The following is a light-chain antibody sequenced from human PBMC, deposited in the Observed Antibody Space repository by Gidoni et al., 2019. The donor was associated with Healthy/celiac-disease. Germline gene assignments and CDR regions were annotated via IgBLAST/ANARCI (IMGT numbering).Light chain of an antibody. CDR3: CSYAGSVV. CDR2: EGS. V-gene: IGLV2-23*01. CDR1: SSDVGSYNL. J-gene: IGLJ2*01. Sequence: QSALTQPASVSGSPGQSITISCTGTSSDVGSYNLVSGYQQHPGKAPKLMIYEGSTRPSGVSNRFSGSKSGNTASLTISGLQAEDEADYYCCSYAGSVVFGGGTKLTVL.